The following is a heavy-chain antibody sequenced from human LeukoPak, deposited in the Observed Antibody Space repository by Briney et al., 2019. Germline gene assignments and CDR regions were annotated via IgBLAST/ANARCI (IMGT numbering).Heavy chain of an antibody. V-gene: IGHV3-33*01. J-gene: IGHJ4*02. CDR3: ATEVFGSGSCPDY. Sequence: GGSLRLSCAASGFTFSSYAIHWVRQAPGKGLEWVALIWHDGSNKYYSDSVKGRLTISRDNSKNTAFLQMNSLRAEDTAVYYCATEVFGSGSCPDYWGQGTLVTVSS. D-gene: IGHD3-10*01. CDR1: GFTFSSYA. CDR2: IWHDGSNK.